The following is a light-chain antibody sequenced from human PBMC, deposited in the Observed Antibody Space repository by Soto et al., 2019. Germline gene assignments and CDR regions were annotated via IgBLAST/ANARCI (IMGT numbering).Light chain of an antibody. V-gene: IGLV2-14*03. Sequence: QSVLTQPASVSGSPGQSITITCTGTRSDIGAYNFVSWYQQHPGEVPKLMLYDVSIRPSGVSNRFSGSKSGNTASLTISWLQAEDEADYYCCSYAGSSFYVFGTGTKVTVL. CDR3: CSYAGSSFYV. CDR1: RSDIGAYNF. CDR2: DVS. J-gene: IGLJ1*01.